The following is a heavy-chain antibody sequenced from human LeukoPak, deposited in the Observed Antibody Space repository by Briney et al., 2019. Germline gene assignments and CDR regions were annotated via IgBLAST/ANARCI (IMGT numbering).Heavy chain of an antibody. D-gene: IGHD6-19*01. V-gene: IGHV1-18*01. J-gene: IGHJ6*02. CDR1: GYTFTSYG. Sequence: ASVKVSCKATGYTFTSYGINWERQAPGQGLEWMGWISAYNGNTNYAQKLQGRVTMTTDTSTSTAYMELRSLRSEDTAVYYCAMQCLVRGYYYGKEVWGQGTTVTVSS. CDR2: ISAYNGNT. CDR3: AMQCLVRGYYYGKEV.